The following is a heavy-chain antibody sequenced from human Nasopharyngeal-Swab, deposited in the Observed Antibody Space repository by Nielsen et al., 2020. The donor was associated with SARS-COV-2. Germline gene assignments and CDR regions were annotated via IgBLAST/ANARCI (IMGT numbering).Heavy chain of an antibody. D-gene: IGHD3-22*01. CDR3: AKDQGRYYDSRNFDY. J-gene: IGHJ4*02. V-gene: IGHV3-23*01. Sequence: ETLSLTCAASGFTFSSYAMSWVRQAPGKGLEWVSAISGSGGSTYYADSVKGRLTISRDNSKNTLYLQMNSLRAEDTAVYYCAKDQGRYYDSRNFDYWGQGTLVTVSS. CDR1: GFTFSSYA. CDR2: ISGSGGST.